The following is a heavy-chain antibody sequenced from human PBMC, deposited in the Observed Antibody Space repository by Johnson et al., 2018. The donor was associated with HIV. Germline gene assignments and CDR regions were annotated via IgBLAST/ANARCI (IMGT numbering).Heavy chain of an antibody. V-gene: IGHV3-30*04. J-gene: IGHJ3*02. CDR2: ISYDGSNK. Sequence: QVQLVESGGGVVRPGGSLRLSCAASGFTFNTYAIHWVRQTPVKGLEWVAVISYDGSNKYYADSVKGRFTISRDNSKNTLYLEMNSLRAEDTAVYYCARVFVIADDAVDIWGQGTMVTVSS. D-gene: IGHD2/OR15-2a*01. CDR3: ARVFVIADDAVDI. CDR1: GFTFNTYA.